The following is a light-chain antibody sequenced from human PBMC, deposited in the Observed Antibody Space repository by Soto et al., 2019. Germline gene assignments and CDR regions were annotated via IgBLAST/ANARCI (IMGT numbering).Light chain of an antibody. J-gene: IGKJ1*01. CDR3: QQYGSAPWT. Sequence: EIVLTQSPGTLSLSPGERDTLSCRASQSVSSSYLAWYQQKPGQAPRLLIYGASSRATGIPDRFSGSGSGTDFTLSISRLEPEDCAVYYCQQYGSAPWTLGQGTKVELK. V-gene: IGKV3-20*01. CDR2: GAS. CDR1: QSVSSSY.